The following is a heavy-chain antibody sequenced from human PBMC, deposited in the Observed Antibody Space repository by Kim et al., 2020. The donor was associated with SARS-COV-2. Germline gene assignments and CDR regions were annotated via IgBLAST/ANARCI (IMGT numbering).Heavy chain of an antibody. V-gene: IGHV3-20*01. Sequence: SVKGRFTISRDNAKNSLYLQMNSLRAEDTALYHCARGSYDSSGYYYVLDYWGQGTLVTVSS. J-gene: IGHJ4*02. CDR3: ARGSYDSSGYYYVLDY. D-gene: IGHD3-22*01.